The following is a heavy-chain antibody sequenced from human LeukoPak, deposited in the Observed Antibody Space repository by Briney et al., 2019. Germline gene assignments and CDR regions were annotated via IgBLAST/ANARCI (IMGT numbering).Heavy chain of an antibody. CDR3: AKSGSYSPHDAFDI. CDR1: GFTVSSNY. Sequence: GGSLRLSCAASGFTVSSNYMSWVRQAPGKGLEWVSVIYSGGSTYYADSVKGRFTISRDNSKNTLYLQMNSLRAEDTAVYYCAKSGSYSPHDAFDIWGQGTMVTVSS. V-gene: IGHV3-53*01. CDR2: IYSGGST. J-gene: IGHJ3*02. D-gene: IGHD1-26*01.